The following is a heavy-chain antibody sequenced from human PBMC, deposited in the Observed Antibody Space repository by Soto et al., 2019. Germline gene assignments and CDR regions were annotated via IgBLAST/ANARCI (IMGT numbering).Heavy chain of an antibody. CDR3: AREVNYYDSSGYSDY. Sequence: PSETLSLTCTVSGGSISSGGYYWSWIRQHPGKGLEWIGYIYYSGSTYYNPSLKSRVTISVDTSKNQFSLKLSSVTAADTAVYYCAREVNYYDSSGYSDYWGRGTLVTVSS. CDR1: GGSISSGGYY. CDR2: IYYSGST. D-gene: IGHD3-22*01. V-gene: IGHV4-31*03. J-gene: IGHJ4*02.